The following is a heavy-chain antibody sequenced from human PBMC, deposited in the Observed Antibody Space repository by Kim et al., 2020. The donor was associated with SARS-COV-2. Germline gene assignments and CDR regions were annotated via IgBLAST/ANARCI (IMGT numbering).Heavy chain of an antibody. CDR3: AKDIKPSGWDQTEAFDI. Sequence: GGSLRLSCAASGFTFDDYTMHWVRQAPGKGLEWVSLISWDGGSTYYADSVKGRFTISRDNSKNSLYLQMNSLRTEDTALYYCAKDIKPSGWDQTEAFDIWGQGTMVTVSS. J-gene: IGHJ3*02. CDR2: ISWDGGST. D-gene: IGHD6-19*01. CDR1: GFTFDDYT. V-gene: IGHV3-43*01.